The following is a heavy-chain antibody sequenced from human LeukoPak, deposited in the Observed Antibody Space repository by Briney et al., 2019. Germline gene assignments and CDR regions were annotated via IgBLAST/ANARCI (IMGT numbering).Heavy chain of an antibody. CDR3: ASTLRAVMGHDAFDI. J-gene: IGHJ3*02. Sequence: GESLKISCKGSGYSFVSYWIGWVRQMPGKGLEWLGIIYPGDSDTTYSPFFQGQVTISVDKSISTAYLQWSSLKASDTAIYYCASTLRAVMGHDAFDIWGQGTMVTASS. CDR1: GYSFVSYW. CDR2: IYPGDSDT. V-gene: IGHV5-51*01. D-gene: IGHD3-16*01.